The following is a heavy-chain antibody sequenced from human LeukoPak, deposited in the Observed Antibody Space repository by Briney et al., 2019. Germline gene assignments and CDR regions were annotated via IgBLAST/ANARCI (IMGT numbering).Heavy chain of an antibody. J-gene: IGHJ4*02. CDR3: AKGSLGSWYYFDY. CDR2: FGRSGSDT. D-gene: IGHD6-13*01. V-gene: IGHV3-23*01. CDR1: GFTFGTSA. Sequence: PGESLRLSCAASGFTFGTSAMSWVRQAPGKGPEWVSTFGRSGSDTCYSDSVKGRFTIFRDNSKNTLYLQMNSLRDEDTAVYYCAKGSLGSWYYFDYWGQGTLVTVSS.